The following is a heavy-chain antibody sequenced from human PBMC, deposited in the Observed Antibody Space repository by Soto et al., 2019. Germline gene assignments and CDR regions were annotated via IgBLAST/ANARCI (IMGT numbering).Heavy chain of an antibody. CDR1: GYTFTSYY. D-gene: IGHD3-10*01. Sequence: ASVKVSCKASGYTFTSYYMHWVRHAPGQGLEWMGIINPSGGSTSYAQKFQGRVTMTRDTSTSTVYMELSSLRSEDTAVYYCARDSRYYGSGSYPYYYYMDVWGKGTTVTVSS. J-gene: IGHJ6*03. CDR3: ARDSRYYGSGSYPYYYYMDV. CDR2: INPSGGST. V-gene: IGHV1-46*03.